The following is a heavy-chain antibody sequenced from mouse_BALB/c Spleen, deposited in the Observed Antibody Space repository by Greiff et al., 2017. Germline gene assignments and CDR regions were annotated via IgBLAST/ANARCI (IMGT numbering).Heavy chain of an antibody. V-gene: IGHV5-17*02. Sequence: EVKLMESGGGLVQPGGSRKLSCAASGFTFSSFGMHWVRQAPEKGLEWVAYISSGSSTIYYADTVKGRFTISRDNPKNTLFLQMTSLRSEDTAMYYCARSTTVVASYYAMDYWGQGTSVTVSS. CDR1: GFTFSSFG. J-gene: IGHJ4*01. CDR3: ARSTTVVASYYAMDY. CDR2: ISSGSSTI. D-gene: IGHD1-1*01.